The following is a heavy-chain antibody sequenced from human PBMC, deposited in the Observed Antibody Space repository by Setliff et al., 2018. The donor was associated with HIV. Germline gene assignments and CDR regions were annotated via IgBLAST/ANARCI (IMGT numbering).Heavy chain of an antibody. V-gene: IGHV1-2*06. Sequence: ASVKVSCKATEYMILAYKMNWVRQAPGQGLEWIGRISPNNGAAEYAPKFQGRVIMTLDTSISTAYLEIPRLTSDDAAVYYCARPRVFDSFDVWGQGTMVTVTS. CDR3: ARPRVFDSFDV. CDR1: EYMILAYK. J-gene: IGHJ3*01. CDR2: ISPNNGAA.